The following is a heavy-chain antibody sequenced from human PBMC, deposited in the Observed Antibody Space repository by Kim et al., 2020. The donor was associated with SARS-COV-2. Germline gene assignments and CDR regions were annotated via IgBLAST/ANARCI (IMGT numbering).Heavy chain of an antibody. CDR1: GFTFSNAW. Sequence: GGSLRLSCAASGFTFSNAWMSWVRQAPGKGLEWVGRIKSKTDGGTTDYAAPVKGRFTISRDDSKNTLYLQMNSLKTEDTAVYYCTRGDYDFWSGYNWFDPWGQGTLVTVSS. CDR3: TRGDYDFWSGYNWFDP. D-gene: IGHD3-3*01. V-gene: IGHV3-15*01. J-gene: IGHJ5*02. CDR2: IKSKTDGGTT.